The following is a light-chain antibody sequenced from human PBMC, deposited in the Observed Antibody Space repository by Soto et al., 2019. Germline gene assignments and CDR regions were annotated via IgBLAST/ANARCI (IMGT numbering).Light chain of an antibody. CDR3: QQYGNSPWT. CDR1: QTVRNNY. Sequence: VLTQSPGTLSLSPGERGTLSCRASQTVRNNYLAWYQQKPGQAPRLLIYDASSRATGIPDRFSGGGSGTDFTLTINRLEPEDFAVYYCQQYGNSPWTFGQATKVDIK. V-gene: IGKV3-20*01. J-gene: IGKJ1*01. CDR2: DAS.